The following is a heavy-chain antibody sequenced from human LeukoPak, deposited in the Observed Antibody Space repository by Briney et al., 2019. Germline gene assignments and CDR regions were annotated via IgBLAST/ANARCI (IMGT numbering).Heavy chain of an antibody. J-gene: IGHJ5*02. CDR2: IRVDTGNT. Sequence: ASVKVSCKTSGYTFTTYAINWVRQAPGQGLEWMGWIRVDTGNTNYPQKLQGRVTMTTDTSTSTAYMELRSLRSDDTAVYYCAGVVVPAAIWFDPWGQGTLVTVSS. D-gene: IGHD2-2*01. CDR1: GYTFTTYA. V-gene: IGHV1-18*01. CDR3: AGVVVPAAIWFDP.